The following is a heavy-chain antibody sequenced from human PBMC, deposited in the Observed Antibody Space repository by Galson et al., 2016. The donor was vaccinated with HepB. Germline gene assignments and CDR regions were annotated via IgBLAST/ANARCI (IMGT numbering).Heavy chain of an antibody. CDR3: TRGIVGSADIL. D-gene: IGHD2-15*01. CDR1: GFTLTDSW. CDR2: IKGDGSTP. V-gene: IGHV3-74*01. Sequence: SLRLSCAASGFTLTDSWMHWVGQVPGKGLVWVSRIKGDGSTPNYADSVKGRFTISRDIAKNTLYLQMNSLRVEDTAMYYCTRGIVGSADILWGQGTLVTVSS. J-gene: IGHJ4*02.